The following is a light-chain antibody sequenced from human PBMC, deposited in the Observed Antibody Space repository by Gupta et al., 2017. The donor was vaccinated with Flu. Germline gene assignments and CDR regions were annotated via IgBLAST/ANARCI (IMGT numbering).Light chain of an antibody. Sequence: SYEFSQSPSVSVSPGQTATITCSGDKLGGKYDSWYQQRAGQSPILVVYQNNKRPAGIPERFSGSTPGNTATLTISGTQTLDDADYYCQAWVSTTAVFGGGTRLTVL. V-gene: IGLV3-1*01. CDR1: KLGGKY. CDR2: QNN. CDR3: QAWVSTTAV. J-gene: IGLJ3*02.